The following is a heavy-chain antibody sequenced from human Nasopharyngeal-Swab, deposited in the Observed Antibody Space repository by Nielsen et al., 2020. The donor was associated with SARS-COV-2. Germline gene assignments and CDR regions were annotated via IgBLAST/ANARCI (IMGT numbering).Heavy chain of an antibody. CDR3: AKVPYSSGWDDAFDI. V-gene: IGHV3-9*01. Sequence: SLKISCAASGFTFDDYAMHWVRQAPGKGLERVSGISWNSGSIGYADSVKGRFTISRDNAKNSLYLQMNSLRAEDTALYYCAKVPYSSGWDDAFDIWGQGTMVTVSS. CDR1: GFTFDDYA. CDR2: ISWNSGSI. D-gene: IGHD6-19*01. J-gene: IGHJ3*02.